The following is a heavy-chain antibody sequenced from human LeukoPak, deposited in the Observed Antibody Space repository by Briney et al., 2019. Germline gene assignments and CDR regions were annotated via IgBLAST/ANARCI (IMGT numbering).Heavy chain of an antibody. CDR3: ARVSSSWPHYYFDY. Sequence: SSETLSLTCTVSGGSISSYYWSWIRQPAGKGLEWIGRIYTSGSTNYNPSLKSRVTISVDTSKNQFSLKLTSVTAADTAVYYCARVSSSWPHYYFDYWGQGTLVTVSS. D-gene: IGHD6-13*01. CDR1: GGSISSYY. J-gene: IGHJ4*02. V-gene: IGHV4-4*07. CDR2: IYTSGST.